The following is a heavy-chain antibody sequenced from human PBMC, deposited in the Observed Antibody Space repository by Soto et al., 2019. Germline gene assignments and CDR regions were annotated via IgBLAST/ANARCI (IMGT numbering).Heavy chain of an antibody. CDR3: ARDIAVAGTRGSGMDV. J-gene: IGHJ6*02. CDR1: GYTFTSYY. D-gene: IGHD6-19*01. Sequence: QVQLVQSGAEVKKPGASVKVSCKASGYTFTSYYMHWVRQAPGQGLEWMGIINPSGGSTSYAQKFRGRVTMTRDTSTSTVYMELSSLRSEDTAVYYCARDIAVAGTRGSGMDVWGQGTTVTVSS. CDR2: INPSGGST. V-gene: IGHV1-46*01.